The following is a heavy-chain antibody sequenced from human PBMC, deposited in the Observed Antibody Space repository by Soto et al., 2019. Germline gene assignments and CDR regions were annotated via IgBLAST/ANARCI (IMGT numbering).Heavy chain of an antibody. CDR1: GFIFSSYW. V-gene: IGHV3-7*04. CDR2: MNEYGSER. J-gene: IGHJ4*02. Sequence: EVQLVESGGGLVQPGGSLRVSCSASGFIFSSYWMSWLRQAPGKGLEWVDSMNEYGSERYYVDSVKGRFTISRDNAKNSLYLQMNSLRAEDTAVYYCARATGADKEDYWGQGTLVTVSS. CDR3: ARATGADKEDY. D-gene: IGHD3-10*01.